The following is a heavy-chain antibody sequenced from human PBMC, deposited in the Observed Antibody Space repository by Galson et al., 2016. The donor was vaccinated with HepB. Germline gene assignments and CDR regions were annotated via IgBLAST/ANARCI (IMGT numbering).Heavy chain of an antibody. CDR3: ARDQTTIPAAMRRYDLARNFYYNCLDV. V-gene: IGHV4-59*01. Sequence: ETLSLTCTVSGGSMSSSYWIWIRQPPGKALEWIGYIFHTGITNSNPSLKSRVTISVDASKNQFSLKLTSVTAADTAVYYCARDQTTIPAAMRRYDLARNFYYNCLDVWGQGTTVTVSS. CDR1: GGSMSSSY. CDR2: IFHTGIT. D-gene: IGHD2-2*01. J-gene: IGHJ6*03.